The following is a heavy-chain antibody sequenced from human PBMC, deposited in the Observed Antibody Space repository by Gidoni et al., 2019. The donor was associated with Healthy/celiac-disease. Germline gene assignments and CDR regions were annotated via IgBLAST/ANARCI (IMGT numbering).Heavy chain of an antibody. CDR1: GFTFSSYV. CDR3: AKGDPYTGYFDY. J-gene: IGHJ4*02. V-gene: IGHV3-23*01. Sequence: EVQLLESGGGLVQPGGSLRLSCSAYGFTFSSYVMSWVRQAPGKGLELGSAISGSGGSTYYADSLKGRFTIARDNSKNTLYLQMNSLRAEDTAVYYCAKGDPYTGYFDYWGQGTLVTVSS. CDR2: ISGSGGST. D-gene: IGHD3-10*01.